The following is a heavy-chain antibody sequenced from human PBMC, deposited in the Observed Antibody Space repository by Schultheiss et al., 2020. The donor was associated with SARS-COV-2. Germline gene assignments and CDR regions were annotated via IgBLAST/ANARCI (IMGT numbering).Heavy chain of an antibody. CDR3: ARVSTYYDYIWGSYRSLYFDY. CDR2: INPNSGGT. V-gene: IGHV1-2*02. Sequence: ASVKVSCKASGYTFTSYYMHWVRQAPGQGLEWMGWINPNSGGTNYAQKFQGRVTMTRDTSISTAYMELSRLRSDDTAVYYCARVSTYYDYIWGSYRSLYFDYWGQGTLVTVSS. D-gene: IGHD3-16*02. J-gene: IGHJ4*02. CDR1: GYTFTSYY.